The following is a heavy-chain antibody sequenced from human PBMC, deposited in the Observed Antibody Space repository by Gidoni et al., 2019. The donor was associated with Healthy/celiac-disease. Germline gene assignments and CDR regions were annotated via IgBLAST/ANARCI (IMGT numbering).Heavy chain of an antibody. CDR3: AQSSSSWYWYFDY. D-gene: IGHD6-13*01. CDR2: INHSGST. Sequence: QVQLQQWSAGLLKSSETLSLTCSVYGGSFSGYYWSWIRQPPGKGLEWIGEINHSGSTNYNPSLKSRVTISVDTSKNQFSLKLSSVTAADTAVYYCAQSSSSWYWYFDYWGQGTLVTVSS. J-gene: IGHJ4*02. CDR1: GGSFSGYY. V-gene: IGHV4-34*01.